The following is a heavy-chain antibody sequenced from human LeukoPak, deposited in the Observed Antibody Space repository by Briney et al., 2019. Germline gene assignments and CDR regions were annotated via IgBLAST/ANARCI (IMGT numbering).Heavy chain of an antibody. CDR1: GFTFSDYY. Sequence: GGSLRLSCAASGFTFSDYYMSWIRQAPGKGLEWVSAISGNGGSTYYADSVKGRFTISRDNSKNTLYLQMNSLRAEDTAVYYCAKGYYYDSSGYYWNRGPADYWDQGTLVTVSS. V-gene: IGHV3-23*01. J-gene: IGHJ4*02. CDR2: ISGNGGST. D-gene: IGHD3-22*01. CDR3: AKGYYYDSSGYYWNRGPADY.